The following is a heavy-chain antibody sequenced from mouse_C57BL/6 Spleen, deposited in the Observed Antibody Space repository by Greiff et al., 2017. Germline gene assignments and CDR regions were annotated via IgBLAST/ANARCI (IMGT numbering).Heavy chain of an antibody. CDR2: IYPSDSET. CDR1: GYTFTSYW. V-gene: IGHV1-61*01. D-gene: IGHD2-4*01. Sequence: VQLQQPGAELVRPGSSVKLSCKASGYTFTSYWMDWVKQRPGQGLEWIGSIYPSDSETHYNQKFKDKATLTVDKSSSTAYMQLRSLNSEASAFYYSARLYDYAPLGYWGQGTSVTVAS. CDR3: ARLYDYAPLGY. J-gene: IGHJ4*01.